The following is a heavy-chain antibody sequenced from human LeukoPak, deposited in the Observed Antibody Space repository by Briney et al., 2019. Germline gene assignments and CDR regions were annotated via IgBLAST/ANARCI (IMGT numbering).Heavy chain of an antibody. Sequence: SSETLSLTCTVSGGSISSSSYYWGWIRQPPGKGLEWVSVIYSGGSTYYAGSVKGRFTISRDNSKNTLYLQMNSLRAEDTAVYYCARDFDYGDYGAFDIWGQGTMVTVSS. CDR1: GGSISSSSYY. CDR3: ARDFDYGDYGAFDI. J-gene: IGHJ3*02. D-gene: IGHD4-17*01. V-gene: IGHV3-53*01. CDR2: IYSGGST.